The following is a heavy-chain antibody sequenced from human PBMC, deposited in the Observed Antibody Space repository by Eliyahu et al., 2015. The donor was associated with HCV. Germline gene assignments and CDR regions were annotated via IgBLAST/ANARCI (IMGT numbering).Heavy chain of an antibody. CDR3: TRDTANYYYYGMDV. Sequence: EVQLVESGGGLVQPGGSLKLXXAASGFTFSGSAMHWVRQASGKGLEWVGRIRSKANSYATAYAASVKGRFTISRDDSKNTAYLQMNSLKTEDTAVYYCTRDTANYYYYGMDVWGQGTTVTVSS. D-gene: IGHD5-18*01. J-gene: IGHJ6*02. V-gene: IGHV3-73*02. CDR1: GFTFSGSA. CDR2: IRSKANSYAT.